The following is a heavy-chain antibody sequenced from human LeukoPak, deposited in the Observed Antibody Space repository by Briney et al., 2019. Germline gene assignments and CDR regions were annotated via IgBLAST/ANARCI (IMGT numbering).Heavy chain of an antibody. CDR1: GYTLTELS. J-gene: IGHJ4*02. CDR3: ARGTWGLIAAAGSPFDY. CDR2: FDPEDGET. Sequence: ASVKVSCKVSGYTLTELSMHWVRQAPGKGLEWMGGFDPEDGETIYAQKFQGRVTMTEDTSTDTAYMELSSLRSDDTAVYYCARGTWGLIAAAGSPFDYWGQGTLVTVSS. D-gene: IGHD6-13*01. V-gene: IGHV1-24*01.